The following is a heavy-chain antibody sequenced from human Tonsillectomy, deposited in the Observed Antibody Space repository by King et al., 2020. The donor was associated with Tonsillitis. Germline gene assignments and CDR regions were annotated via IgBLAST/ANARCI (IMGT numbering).Heavy chain of an antibody. D-gene: IGHD3-22*01. V-gene: IGHV3-15*01. CDR3: TTAYYYDSSGYYYLPFDY. CDR2: IKSKTDGGTT. Sequence: VQLVESGGGLVKPGGSLRLSCAASGFTFSNAWMSWVRQAPGKGLEWVGRIKSKTDGGTTDYAAPVKGRFTISRDDSKNPLYLQMNSLKTEDTAVNDCTTAYYYDSSGYYYLPFDYWGQGTLVTVSS. CDR1: GFTFSNAW. J-gene: IGHJ4*02.